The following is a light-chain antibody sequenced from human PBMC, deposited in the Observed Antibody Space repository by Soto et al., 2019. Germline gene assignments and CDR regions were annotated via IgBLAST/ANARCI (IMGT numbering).Light chain of an antibody. CDR2: DAS. CDR3: QQRRNWPIT. J-gene: IGKJ5*01. Sequence: EIVLTQSPATLSLSPGERATRSYRASQTVSSYLAWYQQKPGQAPRLLIYDASNRATDIPARFSGSGSGTDFTLTISSLQPEDFAVYYCQQRRNWPITFGQGTRLEIK. CDR1: QTVSSY. V-gene: IGKV3-11*01.